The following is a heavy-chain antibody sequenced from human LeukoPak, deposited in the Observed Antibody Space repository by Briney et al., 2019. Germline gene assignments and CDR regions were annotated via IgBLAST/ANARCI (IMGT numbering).Heavy chain of an antibody. CDR1: GFTVSSNY. Sequence: GGSLRLSCAASGFTVSSNYMSWVRQAPGKGLEWVSVIYSGGSTYYADSVKGRFTISRDNSKNTLYLQMDSLRAEDTAVYYCARDAAFGGVNHFDYWGQGTLVTVSS. D-gene: IGHD3-16*01. CDR2: IYSGGST. V-gene: IGHV3-53*01. CDR3: ARDAAFGGVNHFDY. J-gene: IGHJ4*02.